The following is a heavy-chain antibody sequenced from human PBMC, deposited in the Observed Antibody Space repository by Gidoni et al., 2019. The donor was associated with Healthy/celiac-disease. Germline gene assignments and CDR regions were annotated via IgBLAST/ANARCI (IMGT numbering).Heavy chain of an antibody. CDR3: AREDIGHFDY. V-gene: IGHV4-59*01. CDR1: GCSISSYS. D-gene: IGHD2-15*01. Sequence: QVQLQESGPGLVKPSETLSLTCTVSGCSISSYSWSWIRQPPGKGLEWIGYIYYSGSTNYNPSLKSRVTISVDTSKNQFSLKLSSVTAADTAVYYCAREDIGHFDYWGQGTLVTVSS. J-gene: IGHJ4*02. CDR2: IYYSGST.